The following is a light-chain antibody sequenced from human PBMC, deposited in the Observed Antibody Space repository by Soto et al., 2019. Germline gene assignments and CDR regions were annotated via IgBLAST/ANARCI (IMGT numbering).Light chain of an antibody. J-gene: IGLJ2*01. Sequence: QLVLTQSHSASASLGASVKLTCTLSGGHSNYAIAWHQQQSEKGPRYLMKLNSDGSHSKGDGIPDRFSGSSSGAERYLTISSLQSEDEADYYCQTWGSGIVVFGGGTKLTVL. CDR1: GGHSNYA. V-gene: IGLV4-69*01. CDR3: QTWGSGIVV. CDR2: LNSDGSH.